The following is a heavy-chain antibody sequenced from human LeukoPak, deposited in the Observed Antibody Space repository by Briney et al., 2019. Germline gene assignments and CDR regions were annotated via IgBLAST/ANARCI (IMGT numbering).Heavy chain of an antibody. D-gene: IGHD3-16*01. CDR1: GGSISSYY. V-gene: IGHV4-59*08. CDR3: ARRRGSYLDY. Sequence: PSETLSLTCTVSGGSISSYYWSWIRQPPGKGLEWIGYIYYSGSTNCNPSLKSRVTISVGTSKNQFSLKLSSVTAADTAVYYCARRRGSYLDYWGQGTLVAVSS. CDR2: IYYSGST. J-gene: IGHJ4*02.